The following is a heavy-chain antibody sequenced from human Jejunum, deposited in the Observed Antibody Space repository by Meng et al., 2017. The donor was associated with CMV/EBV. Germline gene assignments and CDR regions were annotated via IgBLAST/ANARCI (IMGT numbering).Heavy chain of an antibody. CDR1: GFIFSAST. CDR3: ADDFWKERGY. J-gene: IGHJ4*02. Sequence: CAASGFIFSASTMHWVRQAPGKVLEWVAFTHIDENEKHYADAVRGRFTISRDDSKNTPYLQMSSLRADDTAVYYCADDFWKERGYWGQGTLVTVSS. D-gene: IGHD3-3*01. V-gene: IGHV3-30*02. CDR2: THIDENEK.